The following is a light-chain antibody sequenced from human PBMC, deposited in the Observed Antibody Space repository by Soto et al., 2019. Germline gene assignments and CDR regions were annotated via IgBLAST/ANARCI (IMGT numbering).Light chain of an antibody. CDR2: EVT. CDR1: SSDVGGYEY. J-gene: IGLJ1*01. CDR3: SSYTSSSPYV. Sequence: QSALSQPASVSGSPGQSITISCSGTSSDVGGYEYVSWYQHHPGEAPKLIISEVTNRPSGISDRFSGSKSGNTASLTISGLQAEDEAYYFCSSYTSSSPYVFVTGTKLTVL. V-gene: IGLV2-14*01.